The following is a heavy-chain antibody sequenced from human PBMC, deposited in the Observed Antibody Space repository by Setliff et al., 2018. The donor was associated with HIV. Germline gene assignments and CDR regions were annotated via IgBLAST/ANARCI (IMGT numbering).Heavy chain of an antibody. Sequence: SETLSLTCSVSGGSVSDSNVYWSWIRQHPGKGLEWIGYIYHSGNTYYNPSLKSRVSISVDRSKNHFSLRLSSVAAADTAVYYCARGGSRGSWYWDYWGQGTLVTVSS. V-gene: IGHV4-30-2*01. CDR3: ARGGSRGSWYWDY. J-gene: IGHJ4*02. CDR1: GGSVSDSNVY. CDR2: IYHSGNT. D-gene: IGHD6-13*01.